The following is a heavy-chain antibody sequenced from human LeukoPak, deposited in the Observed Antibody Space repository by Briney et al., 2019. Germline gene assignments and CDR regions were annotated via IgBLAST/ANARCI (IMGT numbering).Heavy chain of an antibody. CDR2: ISSSSSTI. CDR3: AKEGIAVAYYFDY. D-gene: IGHD6-19*01. CDR1: GFTFSSYS. J-gene: IGHJ4*02. V-gene: IGHV3-48*01. Sequence: PGGSLRLSCAASGFTFSSYSMNWVRQAPGKGLEWVSYISSSSSTIYYADSVKGRFTISRDNSKNTLYLQMNSLRAEDTAVYYCAKEGIAVAYYFDYWGQGTLVTVSS.